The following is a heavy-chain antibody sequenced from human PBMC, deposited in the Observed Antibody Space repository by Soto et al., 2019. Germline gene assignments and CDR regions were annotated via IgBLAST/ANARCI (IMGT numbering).Heavy chain of an antibody. Sequence: QVQLVESGGGVVQPGRSLRLSCAASGFTFSSYGMHWVRQAPGKGLEWVAVISYDGSNKYYADSVKGRFTISRDNSKKPLYLQMNSLRAEDTAVYYCAKDRPSGSRPYYYGMDVWGQGTTVTVSS. J-gene: IGHJ6*02. CDR1: GFTFSSYG. V-gene: IGHV3-30*18. CDR2: ISYDGSNK. D-gene: IGHD1-26*01. CDR3: AKDRPSGSRPYYYGMDV.